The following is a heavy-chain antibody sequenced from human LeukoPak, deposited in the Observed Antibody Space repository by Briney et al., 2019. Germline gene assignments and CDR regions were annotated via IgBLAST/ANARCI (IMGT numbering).Heavy chain of an antibody. CDR2: MNPNSGNT. CDR1: GYTFTSYD. J-gene: IGHJ6*03. CDR3: ARFYSELLGDYMDV. D-gene: IGHD4-11*01. Sequence: GASVTVSCKASGYTFTSYDINWVRQAPGQGLEWMGWMNPNSGNTGYAQKFQGRVTMTRNTSISTAYMELSSLRSEDTAVYYCARFYSELLGDYMDVWGKGTTVTVSS. V-gene: IGHV1-8*01.